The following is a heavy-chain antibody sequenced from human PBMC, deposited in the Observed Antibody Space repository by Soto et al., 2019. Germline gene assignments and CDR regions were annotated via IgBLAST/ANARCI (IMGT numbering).Heavy chain of an antibody. Sequence: ASVKVSCKASGGTFSSYAISWVRQAPGQGLEWMGGIIPIFGTANYAQKFQGRVTITADESTSTAYMELSSLRSEDTAVYYCARDRGRYSSSWHQFDYWGQGTLVTVSS. CDR1: GGTFSSYA. D-gene: IGHD6-13*01. V-gene: IGHV1-69*13. CDR2: IIPIFGTA. CDR3: ARDRGRYSSSWHQFDY. J-gene: IGHJ4*02.